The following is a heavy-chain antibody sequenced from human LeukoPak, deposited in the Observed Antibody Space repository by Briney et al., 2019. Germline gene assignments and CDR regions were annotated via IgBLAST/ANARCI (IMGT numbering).Heavy chain of an antibody. CDR2: ICTSGST. Sequence: SETLSLTCTVSGGSISSYYWSWIRQPAGKGLEWIGRICTSGSTNYNPSLKSRVTMSVDTSKNQFSLKLSSVTAADTAVYYCARDLGYDYRGYYYYGMDVWGKGTTVTVSS. CDR1: GGSISSYY. V-gene: IGHV4-4*07. J-gene: IGHJ6*04. CDR3: ARDLGYDYRGYYYYGMDV. D-gene: IGHD5-12*01.